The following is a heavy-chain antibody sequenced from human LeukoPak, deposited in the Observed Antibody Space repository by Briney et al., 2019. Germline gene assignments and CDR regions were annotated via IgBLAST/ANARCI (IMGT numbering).Heavy chain of an antibody. CDR1: SGSISSSSYY. V-gene: IGHV4-39*07. J-gene: IGHJ4*02. Sequence: SETLSLTCTVSSGSISSSSYYWGWIRQPPGKGLEWIGSIYYSGSTYYNPSLKSRVTISVDTSKNQFSLKLSSVTAADTAVYYCARGGWGRFLEWLLPFDYWGQGTLVTVSS. D-gene: IGHD3-3*01. CDR3: ARGGWGRFLEWLLPFDY. CDR2: IYYSGST.